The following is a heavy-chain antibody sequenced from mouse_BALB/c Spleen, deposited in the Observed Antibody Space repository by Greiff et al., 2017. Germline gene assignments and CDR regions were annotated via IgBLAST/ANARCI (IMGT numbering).Heavy chain of an antibody. J-gene: IGHJ3*01. CDR3: ARSYDGYYAAY. D-gene: IGHD2-3*01. CDR1: GYAFSSYW. Sequence: QVQLPQSGAELVRPGSSVKISCKASGYAFSSYWMNWVKQRPGQGLEWIGQIYPGDGDTNYNGKFKGKATLTADKSSSTAYMQLSSLTSEDSAVYFCARSYDGYYAAYWGQGTLVTVSA. V-gene: IGHV1-80*01. CDR2: IYPGDGDT.